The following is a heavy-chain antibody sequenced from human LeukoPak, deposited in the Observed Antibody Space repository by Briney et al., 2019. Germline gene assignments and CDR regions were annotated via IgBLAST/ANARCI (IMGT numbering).Heavy chain of an antibody. Sequence: GGSLRLSCAASGFTFSSYGMHWVRQAPGKGLEWVAVISYDGSNKYYADSVKGRFTISRDNSKNTLYLQMNSLRAEDTAVYYCAKDRHSSGYYCTYFDYWGQGTLVTVSS. CDR1: GFTFSSYG. D-gene: IGHD3-22*01. CDR2: ISYDGSNK. CDR3: AKDRHSSGYYCTYFDY. V-gene: IGHV3-30*18. J-gene: IGHJ4*02.